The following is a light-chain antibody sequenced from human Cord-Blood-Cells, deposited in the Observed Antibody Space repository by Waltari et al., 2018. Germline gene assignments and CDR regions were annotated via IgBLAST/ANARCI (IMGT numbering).Light chain of an antibody. J-gene: IGLJ3*02. CDR1: SSDVGGYNY. V-gene: IGLV2-14*01. Sequence: QSALTQPASVSGSPGQSITISCTGTSSDVGGYNYVSWYQQHPGKAPKLMIYDVSKRPSGVSNPFSGSKSGNTASLTISGLQAEDGADYYCSSYTSSSTWVFGGGTKLTVL. CDR3: SSYTSSSTWV. CDR2: DVS.